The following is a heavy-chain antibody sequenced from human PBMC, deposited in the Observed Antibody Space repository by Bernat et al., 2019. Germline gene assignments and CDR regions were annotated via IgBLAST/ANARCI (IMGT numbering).Heavy chain of an antibody. CDR2: IWYDGSNK. CDR1: GFTFSSYG. CDR3: ARDAGYSGYDYAFDF. V-gene: IGHV3-33*01. Sequence: QVQLVESGGGVVQPGRSLRLSCAASGFTFSSYGMHWVRQAPGKGLEWVAVIWYDGSNKNYADSVKGRFTISRDNSKNTLYLQMNSLRAEDTAVYYCARDAGYSGYDYAFDFWGQGTMVTVSS. J-gene: IGHJ3*01. D-gene: IGHD5-12*01.